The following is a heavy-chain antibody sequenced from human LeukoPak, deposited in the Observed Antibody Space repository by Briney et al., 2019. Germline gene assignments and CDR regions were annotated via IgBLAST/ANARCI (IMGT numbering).Heavy chain of an antibody. D-gene: IGHD5-12*01. Sequence: PGGSLRLSCAASGFTFDDYAMHWVRQAPGKGLEWVSGISWNSGTIGYADSVKGRFTISRDNAKNSLYLQMDSLSAEDAALYYCAKDLGCSAYVSLDYWGQGTLVTVSP. V-gene: IGHV3-9*01. J-gene: IGHJ4*02. CDR2: ISWNSGTI. CDR3: AKDLGCSAYVSLDY. CDR1: GFTFDDYA.